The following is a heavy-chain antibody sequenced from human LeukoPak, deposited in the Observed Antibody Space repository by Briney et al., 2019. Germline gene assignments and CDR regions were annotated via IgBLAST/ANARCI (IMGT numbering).Heavy chain of an antibody. CDR2: IYHSGST. CDR3: ARSAGYEYYYDSSGLAY. J-gene: IGHJ4*02. D-gene: IGHD3-22*01. Sequence: PSETLSLTCTVSGGSISSGGYYWSWIRQPPGKGLEWIGYIYHSGSTYYNPSLKSRVTISVDRSKNQFSLKLSSVTAADTAVYYCARSAGYEYYYDSSGLAYWGQGTLVTVSS. CDR1: GGSISSGGYY. V-gene: IGHV4-30-2*01.